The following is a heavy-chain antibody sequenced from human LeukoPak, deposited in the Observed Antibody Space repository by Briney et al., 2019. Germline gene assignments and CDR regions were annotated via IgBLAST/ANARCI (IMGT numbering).Heavy chain of an antibody. D-gene: IGHD2-8*01. Sequence: ASVKVSCTASGYTFTGYLIHWVRQAPGQGLEWMGWINPNNGDTKYAQKFNGRVTMTRDTSISTAYMEMSRLRSDDTAVYYCARVQGYCTDGRCLFWGQGTLVTVSS. J-gene: IGHJ4*02. CDR3: ARVQGYCTDGRCLF. CDR2: INPNNGDT. CDR1: GYTFTGYL. V-gene: IGHV1-2*02.